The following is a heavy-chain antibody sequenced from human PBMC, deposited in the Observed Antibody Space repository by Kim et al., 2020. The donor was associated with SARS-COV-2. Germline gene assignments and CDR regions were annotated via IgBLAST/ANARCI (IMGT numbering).Heavy chain of an antibody. CDR2: IYYSGST. D-gene: IGHD5-18*01. V-gene: IGHV4-59*01. Sequence: SETLSLTCTVSGVSISSYYWSWVRQPPGKGLEWIGYIYYSGSTNYNPSLKSRVTISVDTSKNQFSLKLSSVTAADTAVYYCARLRYGYWLSRFDYWGQGTLVTVYS. J-gene: IGHJ4*02. CDR1: GVSISSYY. CDR3: ARLRYGYWLSRFDY.